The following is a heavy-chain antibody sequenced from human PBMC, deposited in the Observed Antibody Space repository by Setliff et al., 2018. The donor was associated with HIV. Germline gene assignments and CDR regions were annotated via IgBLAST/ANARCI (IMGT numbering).Heavy chain of an antibody. CDR2: MVYTGGT. CDR3: ARGGASSKYLDP. CDR1: GGSISGHY. V-gene: IGHV4-59*11. D-gene: IGHD2-15*01. J-gene: IGHJ5*02. Sequence: ASETLSLTCTVSGGSISGHYWSWIRQPPGKELEWIASMVYTGGTNYNPSLKSRVTLSVDTSKNQFSLSLTSVTGADTAVYYCARGGASSKYLDPWGQGTLVTVSS.